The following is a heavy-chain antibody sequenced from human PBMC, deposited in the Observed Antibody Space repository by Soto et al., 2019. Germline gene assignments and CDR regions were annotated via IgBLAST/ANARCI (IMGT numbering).Heavy chain of an antibody. Sequence: ASVKVSCKASGYTFTSYAMHWVRQAPGQRLEWMGWINAGNGNTKYSQKFQGRVTITRDTSASTAYMELSSLRSEDTAVYYCARLLGYASVDYYYGMDVWGQGTTVTVSS. CDR3: ARLLGYASVDYYYGMDV. V-gene: IGHV1-3*01. J-gene: IGHJ6*02. CDR1: GYTFTSYA. D-gene: IGHD2-8*01. CDR2: INAGNGNT.